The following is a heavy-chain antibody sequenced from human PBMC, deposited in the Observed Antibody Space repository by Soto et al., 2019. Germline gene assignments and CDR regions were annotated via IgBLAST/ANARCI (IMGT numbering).Heavy chain of an antibody. J-gene: IGHJ3*01. CDR1: GFRFSLYA. CDR2: ISDDGNVR. V-gene: IGHV3-30*09. CDR3: ARGPGGYPLGYFNV. D-gene: IGHD2-8*02. Sequence: QVLLVESGGGVIQPGKSLRLSCAASGFRFSLYAMHWLRQAPGKGLEWVAVISDDGNVRKFGDSVKGRFAISRDSAKSTLYLEMFGLRSEDTAVYYCARGPGGYPLGYFNVWGQGTMVTGSS.